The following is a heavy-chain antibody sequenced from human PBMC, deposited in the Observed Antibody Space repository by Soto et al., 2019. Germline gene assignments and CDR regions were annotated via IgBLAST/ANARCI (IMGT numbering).Heavy chain of an antibody. CDR3: ARERPDGARLDP. D-gene: IGHD6-6*01. V-gene: IGHV4-30-4*01. J-gene: IGHJ5*02. Sequence: PSETLSLTWTVSGGSISSGDYCWSWIRQPPGKGLEWIGYIYYSGSTYYNPSLKSRITISVDTSKNQFSLKLSSVTAADTAVYYCARERPDGARLDPWGQGTLVTVSS. CDR1: GGSISSGDYC. CDR2: IYYSGST.